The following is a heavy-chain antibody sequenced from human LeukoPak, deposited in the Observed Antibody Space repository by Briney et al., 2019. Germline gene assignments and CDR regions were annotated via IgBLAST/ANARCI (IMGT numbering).Heavy chain of an antibody. J-gene: IGHJ3*02. CDR2: ISGSGGST. CDR1: GFTFSSYA. CDR3: ASIITMIVVGDAFDI. D-gene: IGHD3-22*01. V-gene: IGHV3-23*01. Sequence: GGSLRLSCAASGFTFSSYAMSWVRQAPGQGLEWVSTISGSGGSTYYADSVKGRFTISRDNSKNALYLQMDSLRAEDTAVYYCASIITMIVVGDAFDIWGQGTMVTVSS.